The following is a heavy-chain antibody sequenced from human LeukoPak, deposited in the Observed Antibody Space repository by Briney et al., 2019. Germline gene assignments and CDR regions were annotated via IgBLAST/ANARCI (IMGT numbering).Heavy chain of an antibody. CDR2: ISYDGSNK. CDR3: ARDGPPTTVTTSYYYYYGMDV. J-gene: IGHJ6*02. V-gene: IGHV3-30-3*01. D-gene: IGHD4-11*01. Sequence: GGSLRLSCAASGFTFSSYAMHWVRQAPGKGLEWVAVISYDGSNKYYADSVKGQFTISRDNSKNTLYLQMNSLRAEDTAVYYCARDGPPTTVTTSYYYYYGMDVWGQGTTVTVSS. CDR1: GFTFSSYA.